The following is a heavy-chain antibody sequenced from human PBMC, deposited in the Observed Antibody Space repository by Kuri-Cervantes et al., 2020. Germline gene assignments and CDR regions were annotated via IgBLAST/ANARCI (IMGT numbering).Heavy chain of an antibody. CDR2: ISAYNGDA. V-gene: IGHV1-18*01. J-gene: IGHJ4*02. Sequence: ASVKVSCKASGGTFSSYAISWVRQAPGQGLEWMGWISAYNGDANYAQKFQVRVTMTTDTSSSTAYMELRSLRSDDTAVYYCARGTMIVVWMFDYWGQGTLVTVSS. CDR3: ARGTMIVVWMFDY. CDR1: GGTFSSYA. D-gene: IGHD3-22*01.